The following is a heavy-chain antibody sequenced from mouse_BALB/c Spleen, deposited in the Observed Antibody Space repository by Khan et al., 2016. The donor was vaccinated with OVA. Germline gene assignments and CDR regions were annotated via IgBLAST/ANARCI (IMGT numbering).Heavy chain of an antibody. CDR2: INPTSGYT. CDR1: GYTFNSYW. Sequence: QVQLKESGAELAKPGASVKMSCKASGYTFNSYWMHWIKQRPGQGLEWIGYINPTSGYTDYNQKFKDKATLTADKSSSTAYMQLNSLTSDDSAVYYCARDRIDYWGQGTTRTVSS. J-gene: IGHJ2*01. V-gene: IGHV1-7*01. CDR3: ARDRIDY.